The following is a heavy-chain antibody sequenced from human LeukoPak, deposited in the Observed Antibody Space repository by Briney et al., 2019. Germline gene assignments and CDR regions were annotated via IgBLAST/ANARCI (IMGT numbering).Heavy chain of an antibody. Sequence: GASVKVSCKASGYTFTSYGISWVRQAPGQGLEWMGWISAYNGNTNYAQKLQGRVTMTRDTSISTAYMELSRLRSDDTAVYYCARASTGAVYNWFDPWGQGTLVAVSS. V-gene: IGHV1-18*01. J-gene: IGHJ5*02. CDR3: ARASTGAVYNWFDP. CDR1: GYTFTSYG. D-gene: IGHD1-26*01. CDR2: ISAYNGNT.